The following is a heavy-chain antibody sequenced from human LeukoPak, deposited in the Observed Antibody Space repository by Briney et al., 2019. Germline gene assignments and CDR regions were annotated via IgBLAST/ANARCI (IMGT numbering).Heavy chain of an antibody. J-gene: IGHJ4*02. CDR1: GFTFSSYA. CDR2: ISGSGGST. CDR3: AKEGSSSWFFSYYFDY. Sequence: WSLRLSCAASGFTFSSYAMSWVRQAPGKGMEWVSAISGSGGSTYYADSVKGRFTISRDNSKNTLYLQMNSLRAEDTAVYYCAKEGSSSWFFSYYFDYWGQGTLVTVSS. V-gene: IGHV3-23*01. D-gene: IGHD6-13*01.